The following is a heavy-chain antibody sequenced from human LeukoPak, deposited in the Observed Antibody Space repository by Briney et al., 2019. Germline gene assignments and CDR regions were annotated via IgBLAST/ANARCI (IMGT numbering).Heavy chain of an antibody. CDR1: GFTVTSDY. CDR2: IYSGGST. J-gene: IGHJ4*02. Sequence: PGGSLRLSCAASGFTVTSDYMSWVRQAPGKGLEWVSVIYSGGSTYYADSVKGRFTISRDNSKNTVYLQMNSLRAEDTAVYYCACSIAVAGNFDYWGQGTLVTASS. D-gene: IGHD6-19*01. CDR3: ACSIAVAGNFDY. V-gene: IGHV3-53*01.